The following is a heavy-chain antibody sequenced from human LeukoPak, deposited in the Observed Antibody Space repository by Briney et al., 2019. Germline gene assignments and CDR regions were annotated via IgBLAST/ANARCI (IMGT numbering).Heavy chain of an antibody. V-gene: IGHV4-59*03. D-gene: IGHD2-8*01. J-gene: IGHJ5*01. Sequence: SETLSLTCTVSGDSTGNFYWNWIRQSPGKGLEWIGNIHYSGSSVYNPSLKSRGTISIDTSRRQFFLKLNSVTAADTAVYFCALAPNSNWFDFWGPGILVTVSS. CDR1: GDSTGNFY. CDR3: ALAPNSNWFDF. CDR2: IHYSGSS.